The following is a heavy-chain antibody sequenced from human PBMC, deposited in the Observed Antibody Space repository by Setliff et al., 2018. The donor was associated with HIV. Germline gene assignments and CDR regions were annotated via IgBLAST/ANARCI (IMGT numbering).Heavy chain of an antibody. V-gene: IGHV1-69*13. D-gene: IGHD3-10*01. CDR2: IIPMFGTA. CDR1: GGTFSSYP. J-gene: IGHJ6*03. CDR3: ARGADGDFHYYMDV. Sequence: SVKVSCRASGGTFSSYPITWVRQAPGQWLEWMGGIIPMFGTANYAQKFQGRVTITADASTKTAYMELSGLRSEDTAVYYCARGADGDFHYYMDVWGKGTTVTVSS.